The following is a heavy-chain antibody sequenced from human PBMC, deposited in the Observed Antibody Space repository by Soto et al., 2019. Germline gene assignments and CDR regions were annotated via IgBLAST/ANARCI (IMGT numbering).Heavy chain of an antibody. CDR3: ARGSWLQLTYFDY. D-gene: IGHD5-12*01. Sequence: SETLSLTCTVSGGSISSYYWSWIRQPPGKGLEWIGCIYYSGSTNYNPSLKSRVTISVDTSKNQFSLNLRSVTAADTAVYYCARGSWLQLTYFDYWGQGTLVTVSS. CDR1: GGSISSYY. V-gene: IGHV4-59*01. CDR2: IYYSGST. J-gene: IGHJ4*02.